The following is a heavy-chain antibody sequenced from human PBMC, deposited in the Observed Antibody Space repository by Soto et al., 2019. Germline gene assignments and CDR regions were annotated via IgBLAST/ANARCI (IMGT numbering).Heavy chain of an antibody. CDR2: IKSKTDGGTT. J-gene: IGHJ6*02. V-gene: IGHV3-15*07. CDR1: GFTFSNAW. Sequence: GGSLRLSCAASGFTFSNAWMNWVRQAPGKGLEWVGRIKSKTDGGTTDYAGPVKGRFTISRDDSKNTLYLQMNSLKAEDTAVYYCTYDLCSGSYCSPIGYYYYYGMDVWGQGTTVTVSS. D-gene: IGHD1-26*01. CDR3: TYDLCSGSYCSPIGYYYYYGMDV.